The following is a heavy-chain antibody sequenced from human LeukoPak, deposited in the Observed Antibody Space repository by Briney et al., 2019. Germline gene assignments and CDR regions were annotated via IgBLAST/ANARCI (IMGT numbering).Heavy chain of an antibody. D-gene: IGHD6-6*01. CDR2: INPNSGGT. Sequence: ASVKVSCKASGYTFTGYYMHWVRQAPGQGLEWMGWINPNSGGTNYAQKFQGRVTMTRDTSISTAYMELSRLRSDDTAVYYCARDGRRIAARPGGTTFDYWGQGTPVTVSS. J-gene: IGHJ4*02. CDR1: GYTFTGYY. V-gene: IGHV1-2*02. CDR3: ARDGRRIAARPGGTTFDY.